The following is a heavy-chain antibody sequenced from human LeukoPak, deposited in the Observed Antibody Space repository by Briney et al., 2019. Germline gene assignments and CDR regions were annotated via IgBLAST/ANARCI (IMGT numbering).Heavy chain of an antibody. J-gene: IGHJ5*02. V-gene: IGHV3-48*04. CDR1: GFTFSSYS. Sequence: GGSLRLSCAASGFTFSSYSMNWVRQAPGKGLEWVSYISSSSSTIYYADSVKGRFTISRDNAKNSLYLQMNSLRAEDTAVYYCARQRYSSSWNWFDPWGQGTLVTVSS. CDR2: ISSSSSTI. D-gene: IGHD6-13*01. CDR3: ARQRYSSSWNWFDP.